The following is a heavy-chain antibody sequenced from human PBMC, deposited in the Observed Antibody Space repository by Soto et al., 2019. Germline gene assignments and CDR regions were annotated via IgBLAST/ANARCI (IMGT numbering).Heavy chain of an antibody. CDR3: AADSGRGGRAFDH. V-gene: IGHV4-4*07. Sequence: QVQIQESGPGLVTPSDTLSLTCTVSDASITNFFWNWVRQPAGGPLEWIGRLYLGGAPTYNPSLRSRLFISADTSKTQVSLKLTSVTAADTAVYYCAADSGRGGRAFDHWGHGALATVSS. J-gene: IGHJ4*01. CDR1: DASITNFF. CDR2: LYLGGAP. D-gene: IGHD3-10*01.